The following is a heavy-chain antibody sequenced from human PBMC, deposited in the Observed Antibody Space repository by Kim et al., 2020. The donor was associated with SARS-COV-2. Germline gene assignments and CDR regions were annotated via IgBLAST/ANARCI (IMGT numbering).Heavy chain of an antibody. CDR3: ARGGGDVVPAARWVLGYYYGMDV. Sequence: GGSLRLSCAASGFTFSSYSMNWVRQAPGKGLEWVSSISSSSSYIYYADSVKGRFTISRDNAKNSLYLQMNSLRAEDTAVYYCARGGGDVVPAARWVLGYYYGMDVWGQGTTVTVSS. CDR2: ISSSSSYI. CDR1: GFTFSSYS. V-gene: IGHV3-21*01. D-gene: IGHD2-2*01. J-gene: IGHJ6*02.